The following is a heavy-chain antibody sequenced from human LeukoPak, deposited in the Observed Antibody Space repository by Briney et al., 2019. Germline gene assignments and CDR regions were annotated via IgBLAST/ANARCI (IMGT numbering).Heavy chain of an antibody. CDR1: GFIFSSYA. Sequence: GGSLRLSCAASGFIFSSYAMSWVRQAPGKGLEWVSTISGSGGSTYYADSVKGRFTISRDNSKNTVYLQMNSLRAEDTAVYYCARESGGTYCEAFDIWGQGTMVTVSS. J-gene: IGHJ3*02. CDR3: ARESGGTYCEAFDI. V-gene: IGHV3-23*01. CDR2: ISGSGGST. D-gene: IGHD1-26*01.